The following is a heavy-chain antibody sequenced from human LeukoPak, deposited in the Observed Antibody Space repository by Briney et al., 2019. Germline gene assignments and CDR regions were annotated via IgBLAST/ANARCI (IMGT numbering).Heavy chain of an antibody. V-gene: IGHV4-39*07. CDR1: GGSISSSSYY. J-gene: IGHJ4*02. CDR2: INHSGST. Sequence: SETLSLTCTVSGGSISSSSYYWGWIRQPPGKGLEWTGEINHSGSTNYNPSLKSRVTISVDTSKNQFSLKLSSVTAADTAVYYCARGSRGYNYGGTGIDYWGQGTLVTVSS. CDR3: ARGSRGYNYGGTGIDY. D-gene: IGHD5-18*01.